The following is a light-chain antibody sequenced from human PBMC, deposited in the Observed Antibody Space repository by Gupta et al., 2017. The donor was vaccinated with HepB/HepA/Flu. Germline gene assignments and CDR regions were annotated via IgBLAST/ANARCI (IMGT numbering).Light chain of an antibody. CDR1: QNMLDGSNNKNY. CDR3: LQDVYNPWT. Sequence: IVIRQSPDPLHLSLGERATINCKSSQNMLDGSNNKNYLAWYQLKPGQPPKLLIYWTSTLEYGVPDRFSGSGYGTDFTLTISSLQAEDVAIYYCLQDVYNPWTFGQGTXVEIK. V-gene: IGKV4-1*01. J-gene: IGKJ1*01. CDR2: WTS.